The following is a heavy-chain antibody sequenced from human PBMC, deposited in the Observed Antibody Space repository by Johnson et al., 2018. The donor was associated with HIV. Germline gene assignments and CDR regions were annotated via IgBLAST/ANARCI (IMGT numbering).Heavy chain of an antibody. J-gene: IGHJ3*02. Sequence: QVQLVEYGGGLVKPGGSLRLSCAASGFTFSDYYMSWIRQAPGKGLEWVSYISSSGSTIYYADSVKGRFTISRDNAKNSLYLQMNSLRAEDTALYYCARTTRYFDCDAFDIWGQGTMVTVSS. CDR3: ARTTRYFDCDAFDI. CDR1: GFTFSDYY. CDR2: ISSSGSTI. D-gene: IGHD3-9*01. V-gene: IGHV3-11*01.